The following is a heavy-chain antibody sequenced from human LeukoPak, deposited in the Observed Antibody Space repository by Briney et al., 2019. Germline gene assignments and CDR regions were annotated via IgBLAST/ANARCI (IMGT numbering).Heavy chain of an antibody. D-gene: IGHD6-13*01. CDR3: ARDRWLSGSSWTFDY. CDR2: ISSSGSTI. J-gene: IGHJ4*02. V-gene: IGHV3-11*01. Sequence: GGSLRLSCAASGFTFSDYYMSWIRQAPGKGLEWVSYISSSGSTIYYADSVKGRFTISRDNAKNSLYRQMNSLRAEDTAVYYCARDRWLSGSSWTFDYWGQGTLVTVSS. CDR1: GFTFSDYY.